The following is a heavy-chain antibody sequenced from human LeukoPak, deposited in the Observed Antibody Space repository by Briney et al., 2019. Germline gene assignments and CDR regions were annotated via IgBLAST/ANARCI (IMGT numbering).Heavy chain of an antibody. CDR2: IIPIFGTA. Sequence: SVKVSCKASGGTFSSYAISWVRQAPGQGLEWMGGIIPIFGTANYAQKFQGRVTITADESTSTAYMELSSLRSEDTAVYYCARCGYYDILTGYYPSLCGMDVWGQGTTVTVSS. V-gene: IGHV1-69*13. CDR1: GGTFSSYA. J-gene: IGHJ6*02. CDR3: ARCGYYDILTGYYPSLCGMDV. D-gene: IGHD3-9*01.